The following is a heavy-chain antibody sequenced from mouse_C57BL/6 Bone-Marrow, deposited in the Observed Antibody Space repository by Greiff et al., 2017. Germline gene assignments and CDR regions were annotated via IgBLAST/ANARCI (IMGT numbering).Heavy chain of an antibody. Sequence: DVKLQESGGGLVQPGGSLKLSCVASGFTFSDYGMAWVRQAPRKGPEWVAFISNLAYSIYYADTVTGRFTISRENATNTLYLEMRRLRSEDTAMYYCARRGYAMDYWGQGTSVTVSS. CDR2: ISNLAYSI. CDR1: GFTFSDYG. CDR3: ARRGYAMDY. J-gene: IGHJ4*01. V-gene: IGHV5-15*04.